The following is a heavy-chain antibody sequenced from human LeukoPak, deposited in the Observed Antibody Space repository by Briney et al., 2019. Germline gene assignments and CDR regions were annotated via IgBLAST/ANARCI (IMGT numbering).Heavy chain of an antibody. CDR3: ARGAPTYYYDSSGYNSPYYFDY. V-gene: IGHV4-59*11. J-gene: IGHJ4*02. CDR2: IYDSAST. CDR1: GGSISSHY. Sequence: PSETLSLTCTVSGGSISSHYWSWIRQPPGKGLEWIGYIYDSASTNYNPSLKSRVTISVDTSKNQFSLKLSSVTAADTAVYYCARGAPTYYYDSSGYNSPYYFDYWGQGTLVTVSS. D-gene: IGHD3-22*01.